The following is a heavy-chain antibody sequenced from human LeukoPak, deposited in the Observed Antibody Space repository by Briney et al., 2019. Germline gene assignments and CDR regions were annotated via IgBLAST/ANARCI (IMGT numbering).Heavy chain of an antibody. D-gene: IGHD3-22*01. CDR1: GFTFSNYA. V-gene: IGHV3-23*01. CDR3: AKDLYYYDSSRGRYFDY. Sequence: PGGSLRLSCAASGFTFSNYAMSWVRQAPGKGLEWVSGISGSGGTTYHADSVKGRFTISRDNSKNTLYLQMNSLRAEDTAVYYCAKDLYYYDSSRGRYFDYWGQGTLVTVSS. J-gene: IGHJ4*02. CDR2: ISGSGGTT.